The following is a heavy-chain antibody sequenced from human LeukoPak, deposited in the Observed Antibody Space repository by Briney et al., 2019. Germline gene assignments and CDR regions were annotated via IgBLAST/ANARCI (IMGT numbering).Heavy chain of an antibody. CDR1: GFTVSSYY. V-gene: IGHV3-53*01. Sequence: GGSLRLSCAASGFTVSSYYMSWVRQAPGKGLEWVSVIYSGGSTYYVGSVKGRFTISRDNSKNTLYLQMNSLRAEDTAVYYCAKDCGAGMAYYYYMDVWGKGTTVTISS. J-gene: IGHJ6*03. CDR2: IYSGGST. CDR3: AKDCGAGMAYYYYMDV. D-gene: IGHD6-19*01.